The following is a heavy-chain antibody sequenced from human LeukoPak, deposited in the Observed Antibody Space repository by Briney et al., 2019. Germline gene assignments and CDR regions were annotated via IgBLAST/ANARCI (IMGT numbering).Heavy chain of an antibody. Sequence: GGSLRLSCAASGFTFSSYAMSWVRQAPGKGLEWVPAISGSGGSTYYADSVKGRFTISRDNSKNTLYLQMNSLRAEDTAVYYCAKGPAILWWCDYWGQGTLVTVSS. CDR1: GFTFSSYA. J-gene: IGHJ4*02. CDR2: ISGSGGST. D-gene: IGHD2-21*01. CDR3: AKGPAILWWCDY. V-gene: IGHV3-23*01.